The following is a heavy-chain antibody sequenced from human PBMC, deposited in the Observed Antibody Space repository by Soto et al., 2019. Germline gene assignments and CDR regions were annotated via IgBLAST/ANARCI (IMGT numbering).Heavy chain of an antibody. CDR1: GGTFSSYA. Sequence: SVKVSCKASGGTFSSYAMSWVRQAPGQGLEWMGGIIPIFGTANYAQKFQGRVTITADESTSTAYMELSSLRSEDTAVYYCARATYYDSSGSSLTPSGMDVWGQGTTVTVSS. J-gene: IGHJ6*02. D-gene: IGHD3-22*01. CDR2: IIPIFGTA. CDR3: ARATYYDSSGSSLTPSGMDV. V-gene: IGHV1-69*13.